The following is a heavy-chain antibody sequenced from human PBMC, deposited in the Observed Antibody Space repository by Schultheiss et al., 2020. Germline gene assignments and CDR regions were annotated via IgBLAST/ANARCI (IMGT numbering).Heavy chain of an antibody. V-gene: IGHV4-34*01. Sequence: SETLSLTCAVYGGSFSGYYWSWIRQPPGKGLEWIGEINHSGSTNYNPSLKSRVTISVDTSKNQFSLKLSSVTAADTAVYYCARVSPYYDFWSGFYGMDVWGQGTTVTVSS. CDR1: GGSFSGYY. CDR2: INHSGST. CDR3: ARVSPYYDFWSGFYGMDV. J-gene: IGHJ6*02. D-gene: IGHD3-3*01.